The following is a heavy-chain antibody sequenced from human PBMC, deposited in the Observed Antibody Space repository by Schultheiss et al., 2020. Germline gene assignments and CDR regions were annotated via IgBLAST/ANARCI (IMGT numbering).Heavy chain of an antibody. CDR3: AREAGWDSSGYYDFDY. CDR1: GGSISSYY. Sequence: SETLSLTCTVSGGSISSYYWSWIRQPAGKGLEWIGYIYYSGSTNYNPSLKSRVTISVDTSKNQFSLKLSSVTAADTAVYYCAREAGWDSSGYYDFDYWGQGTLVTVSS. CDR2: IYYSGST. J-gene: IGHJ4*02. D-gene: IGHD3-22*01. V-gene: IGHV4-59*08.